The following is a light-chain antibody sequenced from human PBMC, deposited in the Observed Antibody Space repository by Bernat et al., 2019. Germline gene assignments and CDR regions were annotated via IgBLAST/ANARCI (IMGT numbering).Light chain of an antibody. CDR2: AAS. CDR1: QNISRY. V-gene: IGKV1-39*01. J-gene: IGKJ4*01. CDR3: QRSYSTPHT. Sequence: DIQMTQSPSSLSASVGDRVTITCRASQNISRYLNWYQHKSGKAPKLLISAASTLQSGVPSRFSGGGSGTDFTLTISSLQPEDFATYYWQRSYSTPHTFGGGTKVAIK.